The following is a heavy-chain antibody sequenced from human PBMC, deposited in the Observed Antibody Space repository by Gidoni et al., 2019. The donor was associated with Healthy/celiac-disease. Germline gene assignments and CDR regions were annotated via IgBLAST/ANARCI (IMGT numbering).Heavy chain of an antibody. CDR2: IYHSGST. Sequence: QVQLQESGPGLVKPSETLSLTCTVSGGSISSYYWSWIRQPPGKGLEWIGYIYHSGSTNYNPSLKSRVTISVDTSKNQFSLKLSSVTAADTAVYYCARGVAVAGYAFDIWGQGTMVTVSS. V-gene: IGHV4-59*01. J-gene: IGHJ3*02. CDR1: GGSISSYY. CDR3: ARGVAVAGYAFDI. D-gene: IGHD6-19*01.